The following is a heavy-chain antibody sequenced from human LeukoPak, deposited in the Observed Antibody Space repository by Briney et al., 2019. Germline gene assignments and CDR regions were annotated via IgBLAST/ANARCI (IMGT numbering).Heavy chain of an antibody. D-gene: IGHD6-19*01. V-gene: IGHV4-59*01. Sequence: SETLSLTCTVSGGSISSYYWSWIRQPPGKGLEWIGCIYYSGSTNYNPSLKSRVTISVDTSKNQFSLKLSSVTAADTAVYYCARSYSSGWYAGVHDYWGQGTLVTVSS. J-gene: IGHJ4*02. CDR1: GGSISSYY. CDR3: ARSYSSGWYAGVHDY. CDR2: IYYSGST.